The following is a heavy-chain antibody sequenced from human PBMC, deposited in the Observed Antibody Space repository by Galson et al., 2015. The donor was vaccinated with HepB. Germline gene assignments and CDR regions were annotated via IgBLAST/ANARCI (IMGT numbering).Heavy chain of an antibody. J-gene: IGHJ4*02. CDR3: ARGPFLLPTEYFDY. CDR2: ISGSGITT. CDR1: GFTFSMYA. V-gene: IGHV3-23*01. Sequence: SLRLSCATSGFTFSMYAMSWVRLTPGKGLEWVSHISGSGITTYYADSVKGRFTTSRDNAKNTVYLQMTNLRVEDTAIYFCARGPFLLPTEYFDYWGQGTQVTVAP. D-gene: IGHD1-14*01.